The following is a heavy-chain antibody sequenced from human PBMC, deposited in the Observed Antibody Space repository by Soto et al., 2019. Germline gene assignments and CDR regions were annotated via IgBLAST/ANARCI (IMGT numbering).Heavy chain of an antibody. D-gene: IGHD1-26*01. V-gene: IGHV3-23*01. Sequence: SLRLSCAASGFTFSSYAMSWVRQAPGKGLEWVTTISGSGGSTFYADSVKGRFTISRDNSKNTLYLQMTSLRAEDTAVYYCASADISGRDIFAYWGQGTLVTVSS. CDR1: GFTFSSYA. CDR3: ASADISGRDIFAY. CDR2: ISGSGGST. J-gene: IGHJ4*02.